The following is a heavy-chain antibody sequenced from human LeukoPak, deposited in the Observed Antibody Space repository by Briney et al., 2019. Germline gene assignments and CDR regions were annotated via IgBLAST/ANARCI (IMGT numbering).Heavy chain of an antibody. CDR2: IKQDGSEI. V-gene: IGHV3-7*01. CDR3: ARYFEKATIKCAFDL. CDR1: GFTFSNYW. J-gene: IGHJ3*01. D-gene: IGHD5-24*01. Sequence: PGGSLRLSCVASGFTFSNYWMSWVRQAPGKGLEWVANIKQDGSEIYYVDSVKGRFTISRDNAKSSLYLQMNSLRAEDTAVYYCARYFEKATIKCAFDLWGQGTMVTVSS.